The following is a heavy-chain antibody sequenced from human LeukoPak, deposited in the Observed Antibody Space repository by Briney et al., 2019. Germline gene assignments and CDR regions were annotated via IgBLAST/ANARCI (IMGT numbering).Heavy chain of an antibody. J-gene: IGHJ3*01. CDR2: IHYSGNT. D-gene: IGHD2-21*02. V-gene: IGHV4-39*01. Sequence: PSETLSLTCTVFGGSISSSSHYWGWIRQPPGEGLEWIGSIHYSGNTYNNPSLKSRVTLSVDTSKSQFSLKLSSVTAADTAMYYCAKPRGGDSWAFDFWGQGTMVTVSS. CDR3: AKPRGGDSWAFDF. CDR1: GGSISSSSHY.